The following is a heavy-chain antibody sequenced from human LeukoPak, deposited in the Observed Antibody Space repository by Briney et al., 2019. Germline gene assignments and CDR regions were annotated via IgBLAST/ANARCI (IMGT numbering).Heavy chain of an antibody. D-gene: IGHD3-22*01. CDR1: GFTFSSYA. V-gene: IGHV3-23*01. Sequence: GGSLRLSCAASGFTFSSYAMSWVRQAPGKGLEWVSAISGSGGNTYFADSVKGRFTISRDNSKNTLYLQMNSLRAEDTAVYYCAKVDYDSSGPEFDYWGQGTLVTVSS. J-gene: IGHJ4*02. CDR2: ISGSGGNT. CDR3: AKVDYDSSGPEFDY.